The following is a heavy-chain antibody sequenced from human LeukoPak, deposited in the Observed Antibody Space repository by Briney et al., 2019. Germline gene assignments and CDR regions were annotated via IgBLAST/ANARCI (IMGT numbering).Heavy chain of an antibody. V-gene: IGHV1-18*01. CDR3: ARDTPLDAYYYYMDV. CDR1: GGTFTSYA. J-gene: IGHJ6*03. CDR2: ISAYNGNT. D-gene: IGHD5-24*01. Sequence: ASVKVSCKASGGTFTSYAISWVRQAPGQGLEWMGWISAYNGNTNYAQKLQGRVTMTTDTSTSTAYMELRSLRSDDTAVYYCARDTPLDAYYYYMDVWGKGATVTISS.